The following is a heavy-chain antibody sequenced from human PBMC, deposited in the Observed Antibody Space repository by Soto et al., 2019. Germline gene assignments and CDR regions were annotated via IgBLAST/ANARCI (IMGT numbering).Heavy chain of an antibody. CDR3: ARDLALWYYYDSSGSYFDY. J-gene: IGHJ4*02. Sequence: QVQLVQSGAEVKKPGASVKVSCKASGYTFTSYGISWVRQAPGQGLEWMGWISAYNGNTNYAQKLQGRVTMTTDTSTSTAYMELRSLRSDDTAVYYCARDLALWYYYDSSGSYFDYWGQGTLVTVSS. D-gene: IGHD3-22*01. V-gene: IGHV1-18*01. CDR1: GYTFTSYG. CDR2: ISAYNGNT.